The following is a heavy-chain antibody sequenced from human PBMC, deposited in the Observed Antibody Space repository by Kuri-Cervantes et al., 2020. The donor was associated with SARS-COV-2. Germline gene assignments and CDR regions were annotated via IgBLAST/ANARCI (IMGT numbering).Heavy chain of an antibody. CDR1: GFTFSSYW. Sequence: GGSLRLSCAASGFTFSSYWMSWVRQAPGKGLEWVANIKQDGSEKYYVDSVKGRFTISRDNAKNSLYLQVNGLRAEDTGVYYCARNSGGWYGAFDFWGQGTRVTVSS. D-gene: IGHD6-19*01. CDR3: ARNSGGWYGAFDF. J-gene: IGHJ4*02. CDR2: IKQDGSEK. V-gene: IGHV3-7*01.